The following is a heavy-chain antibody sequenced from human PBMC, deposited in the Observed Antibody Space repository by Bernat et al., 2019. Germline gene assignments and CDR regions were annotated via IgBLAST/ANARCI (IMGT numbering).Heavy chain of an antibody. CDR2: ISYDGSNK. J-gene: IGHJ4*02. Sequence: QVQLVESGGGVVQPGRSLRLSCAASGFTFSSYAMHWVRQAPGKGLEWVAVISYDGSNKYYADSVKGRFTISRDNSKNTLYLQMNSLRAEDTAVYYCARVGYCSSTSCPDYWGQGTLVTVSS. CDR3: ARVGYCSSTSCPDY. V-gene: IGHV3-30*14. D-gene: IGHD2-2*01. CDR1: GFTFSSYA.